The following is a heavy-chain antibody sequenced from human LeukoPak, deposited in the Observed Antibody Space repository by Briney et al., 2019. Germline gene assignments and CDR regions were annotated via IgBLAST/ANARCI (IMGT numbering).Heavy chain of an antibody. V-gene: IGHV3-30*03. CDR2: ISYDGSNK. J-gene: IGHJ4*02. Sequence: PEGSLRLSCAASGFTFSSYGMHWVRQAPGKGLEWVAVISYDGSNKYYADSVKGRFTISRDNSKNTLYLQMNSLRAEDTAVYYCAAHYGDFPFDYWGQGTLVTVSS. CDR3: AAHYGDFPFDY. D-gene: IGHD4-17*01. CDR1: GFTFSSYG.